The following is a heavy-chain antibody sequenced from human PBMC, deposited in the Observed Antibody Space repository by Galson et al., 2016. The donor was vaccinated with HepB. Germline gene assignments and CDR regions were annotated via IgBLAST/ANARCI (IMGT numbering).Heavy chain of an antibody. CDR2: IYPGDSDT. CDR1: GYSFSSYW. V-gene: IGHV5-51*01. Sequence: QSGAEVKKPGESLKISCKGSGYSFSSYWIGWVRQMPGKGLEWMGIIYPGDSDTKYSPSFQGQVTISADKSINTAYLQWSSLKASDTAMYYCARRGATTMVRGVIIDGWYFDLWGRGTLVTVSS. D-gene: IGHD3-10*01. CDR3: ARRGATTMVRGVIIDGWYFDL. J-gene: IGHJ2*01.